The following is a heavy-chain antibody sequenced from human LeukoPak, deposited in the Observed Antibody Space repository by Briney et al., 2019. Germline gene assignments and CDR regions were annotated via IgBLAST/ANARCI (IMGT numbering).Heavy chain of an antibody. J-gene: IGHJ4*02. CDR1: GFTFSSYA. Sequence: TGGSLRLSCAASGFTFSSYAMSGVRQAPGKGLEWVSAISGSGGSTYYADSVKGRFTISRDNSKNTLYLQMNSLRAEDTAVYYCAKFGKPQTRDIVVVPAAPFDYWGQGTLVTVSS. CDR2: ISGSGGST. CDR3: AKFGKPQTRDIVVVPAAPFDY. D-gene: IGHD2-2*01. V-gene: IGHV3-23*01.